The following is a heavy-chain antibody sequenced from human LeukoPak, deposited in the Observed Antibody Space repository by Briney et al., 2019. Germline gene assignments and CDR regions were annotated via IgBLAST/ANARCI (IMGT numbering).Heavy chain of an antibody. CDR3: VGTIASRGSEY. V-gene: IGHV3-74*01. CDR1: GFTFTNYW. D-gene: IGHD6-6*01. Sequence: GGSLRLSCAASGFTFTNYWMHWVRQAPGMGLVWVSRLPPDELGIIYADSVKGRFTVSRDNTKNTVYLQMNNLRVDDTAMYYCVGTIASRGSEYWGQGALVTVSS. CDR2: LPPDELGI. J-gene: IGHJ4*02.